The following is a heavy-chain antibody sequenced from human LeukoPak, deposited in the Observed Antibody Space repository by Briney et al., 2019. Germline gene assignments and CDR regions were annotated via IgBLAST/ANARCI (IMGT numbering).Heavy chain of an antibody. V-gene: IGHV1-69*05. CDR1: GGTFSSYA. CDR3: ARQSYYYDSSGCYYDAFDI. J-gene: IGHJ3*02. Sequence: SVKVSCKASGGTFSSYAISWVRQAPGQGLEWMGGIIPIFGTANYAQKFQGRVTISTDESTSTAYMELSSLRSEDTAVYYCARQSYYYDSSGCYYDAFDIWGQGTMVTVSS. CDR2: IIPIFGTA. D-gene: IGHD3-22*01.